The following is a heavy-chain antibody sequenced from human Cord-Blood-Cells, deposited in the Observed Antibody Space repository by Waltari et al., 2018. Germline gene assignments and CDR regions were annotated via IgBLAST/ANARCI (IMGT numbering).Heavy chain of an antibody. Sequence: QVQLQQWGAGLLKPTEPLPHTCAVYGGSFSGYYWSWFRQPPGKWLEWIGEINHSGSTNYNPSLKSRVTISVDTSKNQFALKLSSVTAADTAVYYCARVVVTAIPDYWGQGTLVTVSS. J-gene: IGHJ4*02. D-gene: IGHD2-21*02. CDR3: ARVVVTAIPDY. CDR1: GGSFSGYY. V-gene: IGHV4-34*01. CDR2: INHSGST.